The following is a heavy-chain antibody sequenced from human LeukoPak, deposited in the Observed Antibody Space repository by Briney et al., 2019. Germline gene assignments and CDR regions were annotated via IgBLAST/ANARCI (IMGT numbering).Heavy chain of an antibody. V-gene: IGHV3-21*01. CDR1: GFTFSSYS. Sequence: GGSLRLSCAASGFTFSSYSMNWVRQAPGKGLEWVSSISSSSSYIYYADSVKGRFTISRDNANNSLYLQMNSLRAEDTAVYYCAREGDSGYVELDHWGQGTLVTVSS. CDR3: AREGDSGYVELDH. CDR2: ISSSSSYI. J-gene: IGHJ4*02. D-gene: IGHD5-12*01.